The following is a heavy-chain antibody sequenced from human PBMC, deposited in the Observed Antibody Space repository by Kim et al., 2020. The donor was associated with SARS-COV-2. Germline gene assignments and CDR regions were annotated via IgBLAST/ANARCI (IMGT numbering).Heavy chain of an antibody. V-gene: IGHV3-23*01. J-gene: IGHJ4*02. CDR1: GFTFSSYA. Sequence: GGSLRLSCAASGFTFSSYAMSWVRQAPGKGLEWVSAISGSGGSTYYADSVKGRFTISRDNSKNTLYLQMNSLRAEDTAVYYCAKSLFVVVPAASGPFDYWGQGTLVTVSS. D-gene: IGHD2-2*01. CDR3: AKSLFVVVPAASGPFDY. CDR2: ISGSGGST.